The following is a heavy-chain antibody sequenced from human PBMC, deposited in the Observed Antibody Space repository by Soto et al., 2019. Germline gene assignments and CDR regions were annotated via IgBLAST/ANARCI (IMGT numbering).Heavy chain of an antibody. Sequence: QLQLQESGPGLVKPSETLSLTCTVSGGSTSSSTYYWAWIRQPPGKGLEWIGSVYYSGSTYYNPSLKSRVTMSVDTSKNQFSLNLNSVTAADTAVYFCARLNKQWLSREPFDYWGQGTLVTVSS. CDR2: VYYSGST. V-gene: IGHV4-39*01. CDR3: ARLNKQWLSREPFDY. D-gene: IGHD6-19*01. CDR1: GGSTSSSTYY. J-gene: IGHJ4*02.